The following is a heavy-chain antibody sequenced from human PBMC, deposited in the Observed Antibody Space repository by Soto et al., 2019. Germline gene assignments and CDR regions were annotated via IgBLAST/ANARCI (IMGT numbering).Heavy chain of an antibody. CDR1: GYTFTSYY. D-gene: IGHD3-10*01. J-gene: IGHJ6*03. CDR3: ARGSVTMVRGVILRVNYMDV. Sequence: ASVKVSCKASGYTFTSYYMHWVRQAPGQGLEWMGIINPSGGSTSYAQKFQGRVTMTRDTSTSTVYMELSSLRSEDTAVYYCARGSVTMVRGVILRVNYMDVWSKGTTVTISS. V-gene: IGHV1-46*03. CDR2: INPSGGST.